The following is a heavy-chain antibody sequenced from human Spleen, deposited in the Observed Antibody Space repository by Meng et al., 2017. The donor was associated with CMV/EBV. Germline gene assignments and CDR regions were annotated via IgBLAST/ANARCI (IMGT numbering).Heavy chain of an antibody. CDR2: INHSGST. D-gene: IGHD3-16*02. V-gene: IGHV4-34*01. J-gene: IGHJ4*02. CDR1: GGSFSGYY. Sequence: QVQLKKGGAGLLKPSETLSLPCAVYGGSFSGYYWSWIRQPPGKGLEWIGEINHSGSTNYNPSLKSRVTISVDTSKNQFSLKLSSVTAADTAVYYCAFYVWGSYRSAPFDYWGQGTLVTAPQ. CDR3: AFYVWGSYRSAPFDY.